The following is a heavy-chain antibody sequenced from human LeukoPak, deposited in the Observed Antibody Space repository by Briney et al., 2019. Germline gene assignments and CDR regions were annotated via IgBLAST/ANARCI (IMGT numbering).Heavy chain of an antibody. Sequence: ASVKVSCKASGYTFISYDINWVRQVTGQGLEWMGWMNPNSGNTGYAQKFQGRVTITRNTSISTAFMELSSLRSDDTAVYYCARAGVWDYSDSSGYHNAAFDIWGQGTMVTVSS. V-gene: IGHV1-8*03. D-gene: IGHD3-22*01. CDR2: MNPNSGNT. CDR1: GYTFISYD. J-gene: IGHJ3*02. CDR3: ARAGVWDYSDSSGYHNAAFDI.